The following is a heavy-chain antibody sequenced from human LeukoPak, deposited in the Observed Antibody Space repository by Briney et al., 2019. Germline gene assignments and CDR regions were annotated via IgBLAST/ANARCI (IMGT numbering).Heavy chain of an antibody. Sequence: GASVKVSCKASGYTFTSYDINWVRQATGQGLEWVGWLNPNSGNTGYAQKFQGRVTITRNTSISTAYMELSSLRSEDTAVYYCARVLLWFGEYYFDYWGQGTLVTVSS. CDR3: ARVLLWFGEYYFDY. CDR2: LNPNSGNT. D-gene: IGHD3-10*01. CDR1: GYTFTSYD. V-gene: IGHV1-8*03. J-gene: IGHJ4*02.